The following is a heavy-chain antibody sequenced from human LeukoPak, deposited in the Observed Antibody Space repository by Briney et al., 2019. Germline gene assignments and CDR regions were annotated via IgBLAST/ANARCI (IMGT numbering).Heavy chain of an antibody. V-gene: IGHV4-39*01. CDR2: IYYRGST. Sequence: SETLSLTCSVSGGSISRSSSYWGWIRQPPGKGLEWIGGIYYRGSTYYNPSLKSRVTISVDTSKNQFSLKLSSVTAADTAVYYCARPPSGDSSGHDNWFDPWGQGTLVTVSS. J-gene: IGHJ5*02. CDR1: GGSISRSSSY. D-gene: IGHD3-22*01. CDR3: ARPPSGDSSGHDNWFDP.